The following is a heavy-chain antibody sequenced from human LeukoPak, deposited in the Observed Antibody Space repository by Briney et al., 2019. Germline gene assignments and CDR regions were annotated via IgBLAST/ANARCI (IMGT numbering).Heavy chain of an antibody. Sequence: GGSLRLSCAASGFTFSSFGMHWVRQAPGKGLEWVAGISYDGSSKYYADSVKGRFTISRDNSKNTLYLQMNSLRAEDTAVYYCSKEDGYGGNYHDYWGQGTLVTVSS. V-gene: IGHV3-30*18. J-gene: IGHJ4*02. D-gene: IGHD4-23*01. CDR2: ISYDGSSK. CDR1: GFTFSSFG. CDR3: SKEDGYGGNYHDY.